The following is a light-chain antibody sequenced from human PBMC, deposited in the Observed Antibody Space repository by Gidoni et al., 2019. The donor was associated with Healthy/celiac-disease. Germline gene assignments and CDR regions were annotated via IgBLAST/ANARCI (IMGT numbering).Light chain of an antibody. CDR1: QDISNY. CDR2: DAS. J-gene: IGKJ4*01. V-gene: IGKV1-33*01. Sequence: DIQMIQSPSSLSASVGDRVTITCQASQDISNYLNWYQQKPGKAPKLLIYDASNWETGVPSRFSGSGSGTDFTFTISSLQPEDIATYYCQQYDNLPLTFGGGTKVEIK. CDR3: QQYDNLPLT.